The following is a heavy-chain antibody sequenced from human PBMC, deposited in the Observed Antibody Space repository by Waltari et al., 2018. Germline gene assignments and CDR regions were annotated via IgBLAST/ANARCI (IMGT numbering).Heavy chain of an antibody. D-gene: IGHD6-19*01. V-gene: IGHV3-66*02. J-gene: IGHJ4*02. CDR2: IYSGGST. CDR1: GFTVSSYY. CDR3: AREIEPWYSSGCYDY. Sequence: EVQLVESGGGLVQPGGSLRLSCAASGFTVSSYYMSWVRQAPGKGLEWVSVIYSGGSTYYADSVKGRFTISRDNSKNTLYLQMNSLRVEDTAVYYCAREIEPWYSSGCYDYWGQGTLVTVSS.